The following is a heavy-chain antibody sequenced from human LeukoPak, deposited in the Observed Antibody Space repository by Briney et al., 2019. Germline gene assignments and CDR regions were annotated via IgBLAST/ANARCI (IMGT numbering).Heavy chain of an antibody. D-gene: IGHD2-2*01. J-gene: IGHJ4*02. CDR1: GGSFSDYY. CDR3: ARMVPAGTHNY. Sequence: SETLSLTCAVYGGSFSDYYWTWIRQPPGKGLEWIGEIDRSESTNYNPSLKSRVTISVDTSKNQFSLRLTSVTAADTAVYFCARMVPAGTHNYWGQGLLVTVSS. CDR2: IDRSEST. V-gene: IGHV4-34*01.